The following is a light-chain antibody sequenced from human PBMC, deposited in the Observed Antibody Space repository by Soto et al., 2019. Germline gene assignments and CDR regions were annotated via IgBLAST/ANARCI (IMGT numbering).Light chain of an antibody. V-gene: IGLV2-8*01. Sequence: LTQPPSASGSPGQSVAISCTGTSSDVGGYNYVSWYQQHPGKAPKLMIYEVNKRPSGVSDRFSGSKSGNTASLTVSGLQAEDEADYYCSSYAASSNVFGTGTKVTV. CDR3: SSYAASSNV. J-gene: IGLJ1*01. CDR2: EVN. CDR1: SSDVGGYNY.